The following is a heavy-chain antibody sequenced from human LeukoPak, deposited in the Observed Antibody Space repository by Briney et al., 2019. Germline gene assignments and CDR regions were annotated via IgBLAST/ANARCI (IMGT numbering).Heavy chain of an antibody. Sequence: PGGSLRLSRAASGFTFSSYAMHWVRQAPGKGLEWVAVISYDGSNKYYADSVKGRFTISRDNSKNTLYLQMNSLRAEDTAVYYCARFPGGYSPYFDYWGQGTLVTVSS. CDR1: GFTFSSYA. D-gene: IGHD5-12*01. CDR2: ISYDGSNK. J-gene: IGHJ4*02. CDR3: ARFPGGYSPYFDY. V-gene: IGHV3-30-3*01.